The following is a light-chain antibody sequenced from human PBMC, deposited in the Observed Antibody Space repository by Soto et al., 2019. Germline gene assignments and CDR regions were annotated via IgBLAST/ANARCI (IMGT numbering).Light chain of an antibody. CDR2: DAS. V-gene: IGKV1-13*02. CDR3: QQFQSYALT. J-gene: IGKJ4*01. Sequence: AIQLTQSPSSLSASVGDRVTITCRASQGISSSLAWYQHKPGRAPSLLIYDASSLQSGVSSMFSGSVSGTDFTLCISSLQPEDFATYYCQQFQSYALTFGGGTKLEIK. CDR1: QGISSS.